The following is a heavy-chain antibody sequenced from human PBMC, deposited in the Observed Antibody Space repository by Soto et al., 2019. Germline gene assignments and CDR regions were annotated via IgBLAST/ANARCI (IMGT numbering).Heavy chain of an antibody. V-gene: IGHV3-21*01. Sequence: GGSLRLSCAASGFTFSSYSMNWVRQAPGKGLEWVSSISSSSSYIYYADSVKGRFTISRDNAKNSLYLQMNSLRAEDTAVYYCARFHDLYSSSTSPSMDVWGQGTTVTVSS. J-gene: IGHJ6*02. D-gene: IGHD6-13*01. CDR2: ISSSSSYI. CDR1: GFTFSSYS. CDR3: ARFHDLYSSSTSPSMDV.